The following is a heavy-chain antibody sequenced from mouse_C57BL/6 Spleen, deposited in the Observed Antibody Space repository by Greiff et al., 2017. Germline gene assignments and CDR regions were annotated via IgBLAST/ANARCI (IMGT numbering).Heavy chain of an antibody. CDR3: ARWGNYVTYYAMDY. CDR2: IFPGSGST. Sequence: QVQLKESGPELVKPGASVKISCKASGYTFTDYYINWVKQRPGQGLEWIGWIFPGSGSTYYNEKFKGKATLTVDKSSSTAYMLLSSLTSEDSAVYFCARWGNYVTYYAMDYWGQGTSVTVSS. V-gene: IGHV1-75*01. CDR1: GYTFTDYY. J-gene: IGHJ4*01. D-gene: IGHD2-1*01.